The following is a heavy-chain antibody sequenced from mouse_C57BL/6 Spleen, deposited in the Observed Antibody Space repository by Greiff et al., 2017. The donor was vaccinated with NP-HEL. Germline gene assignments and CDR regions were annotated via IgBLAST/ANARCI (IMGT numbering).Heavy chain of an antibody. CDR3: ARNYYGSRGGFAY. CDR2: IWSGGST. J-gene: IGHJ3*01. CDR1: GFSLTSYG. Sequence: VKVEESGPGLVQPSQSLSITCTVSGFSLTSYGVHWVRQSPGKGLEWLGVIWSGGSTDYNAAFISRLSISKDNSKSQVFFKMNSLQADDTAIYYCARNYYGSRGGFAYWAQGTLVTVSA. D-gene: IGHD1-1*01. V-gene: IGHV2-2*01.